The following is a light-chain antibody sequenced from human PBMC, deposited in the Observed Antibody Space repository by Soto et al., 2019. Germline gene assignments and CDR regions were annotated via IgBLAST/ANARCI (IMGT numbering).Light chain of an antibody. Sequence: DIQMTQSPSTLSASVVDIVISTFRASQSIDRWLAWYQQKPGKAPKLLIYDASRLESGVPSRFSGSGSGTEFTLTVSSLQTDDFATYYCQQYKTYWTFGQGTKVDI. CDR3: QQYKTYWT. CDR1: QSIDRW. CDR2: DAS. J-gene: IGKJ1*01. V-gene: IGKV1-5*01.